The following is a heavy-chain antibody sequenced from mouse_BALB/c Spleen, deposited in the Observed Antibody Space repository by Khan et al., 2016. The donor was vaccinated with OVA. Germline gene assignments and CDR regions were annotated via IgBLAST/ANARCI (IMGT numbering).Heavy chain of an antibody. V-gene: IGHV1S81*02. Sequence: QVQLQQPGADLVKAGASVKMSCKASGYTFTSYWMHWVKQRLGQGLEWFAETNPTNGRTYYNEKFKSKATLTVDKSSSTAYMLLSGPTFEDSAVYYWSRIKKIAATCFDYWGQGTTLTVSS. J-gene: IGHJ2*01. CDR3: SRIKKIAATCFDY. CDR1: GYTFTSYW. CDR2: TNPTNGRT. D-gene: IGHD1-1*01.